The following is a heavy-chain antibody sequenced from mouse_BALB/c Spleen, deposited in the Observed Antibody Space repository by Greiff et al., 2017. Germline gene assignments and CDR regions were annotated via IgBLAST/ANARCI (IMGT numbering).Heavy chain of an antibody. CDR1: GFTFSSFG. CDR3: ARSRYYGSSSVDY. V-gene: IGHV5-17*02. CDR2: ISSGSSTI. Sequence: DVKLVESGGGLVQPGGSRKLSCAASGFTFSSFGMHWVRQAPEKGLEWVAYISSGSSTIYYADTVKGRFTISRDNPKNTLFLQMTSLRSEDTDMYYCARSRYYGSSSVDYWGQGTTLTVSS. J-gene: IGHJ2*01. D-gene: IGHD1-1*01.